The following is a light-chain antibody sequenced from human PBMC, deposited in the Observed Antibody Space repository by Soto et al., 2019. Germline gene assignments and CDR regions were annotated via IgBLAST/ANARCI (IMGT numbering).Light chain of an antibody. CDR2: GAS. Sequence: ILMTQSPATLSVSPGERATLSCRASQSVSSNLVWYQQKPGQAPRLLIYGASSRATGIPDSSSGIGSGTEFTLTFSSLQSEDFAVYYCQQSNNWPRTFGPGTKV. CDR1: QSVSSN. J-gene: IGKJ1*01. V-gene: IGKV3-15*01. CDR3: QQSNNWPRT.